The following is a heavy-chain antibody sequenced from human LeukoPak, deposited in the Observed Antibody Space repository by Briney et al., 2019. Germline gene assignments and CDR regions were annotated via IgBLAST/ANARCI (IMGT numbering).Heavy chain of an antibody. J-gene: IGHJ6*02. CDR2: IWYDGSNK. D-gene: IGHD6-19*01. V-gene: IGHV3-33*06. CDR3: AKAVAGTVGMDV. CDR1: GFTFSSYG. Sequence: PGRSLRLSCAASGFTFSSYGMHWVRQASGKGLEWVAVIWYDGSNKYYADSVKGRFTISRDNSKNTLYLQMNSLRAEDTAVYYCAKAVAGTVGMDVWGQGTTVTVSS.